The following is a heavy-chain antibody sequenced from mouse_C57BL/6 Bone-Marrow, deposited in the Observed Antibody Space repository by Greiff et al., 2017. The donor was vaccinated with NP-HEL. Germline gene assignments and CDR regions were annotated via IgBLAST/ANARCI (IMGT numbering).Heavy chain of an antibody. CDR1: GYTFTDYY. D-gene: IGHD1-1*01. J-gene: IGHJ3*01. CDR3: ARVDYYGSFAY. CDR2: IYPGSGNT. V-gene: IGHV1-76*01. Sequence: QVQLQQSGAELVRPGASVKLSCKASGYTFTDYYINWVKQRPGQGLEWIARIYPGSGNTYYNEKFKGKATLTAEQSSSTAYMQLSSLTSEDSAVYFCARVDYYGSFAYWGQGTLVTVSA.